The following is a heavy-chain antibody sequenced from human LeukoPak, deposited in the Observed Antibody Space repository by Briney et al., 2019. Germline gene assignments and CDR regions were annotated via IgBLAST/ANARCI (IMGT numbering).Heavy chain of an antibody. J-gene: IGHJ4*02. D-gene: IGHD6-13*01. Sequence: SSEPLSLTCTVSGRSVSSGSYYWRWLRHPPGRGREGFGYIYYSGSTNYNPSLKSRVTISVDTSENQFSLKLSSVTAADTAVYYCARDSPYSSSCYAARYWGQGTLVTVSS. CDR2: IYYSGST. CDR3: ARDSPYSSSCYAARY. CDR1: GRSVSSGSYY. V-gene: IGHV4-61*01.